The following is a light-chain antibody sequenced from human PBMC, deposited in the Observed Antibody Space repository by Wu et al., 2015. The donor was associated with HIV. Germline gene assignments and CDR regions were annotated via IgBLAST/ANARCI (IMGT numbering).Light chain of an antibody. CDR1: QNIGTS. J-gene: IGKJ1*01. V-gene: IGKV1-5*03. CDR3: LHYLSSSQT. CDR2: KAS. Sequence: DIQMTQSPSTLSASVGNKVTITCRASQNIGTSLAWYQQKPGKPPQLLIYKASTLQSGVPSRFSGSGSGTEFTLTISSLQSDDLATYYCLHYLSSSQTFGPGTKVEVK.